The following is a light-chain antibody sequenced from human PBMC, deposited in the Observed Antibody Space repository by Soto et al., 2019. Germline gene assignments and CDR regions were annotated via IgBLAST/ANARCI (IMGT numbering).Light chain of an antibody. CDR1: QGISSY. V-gene: IGKV1-8*01. J-gene: IGKJ3*01. CDR2: AAS. CDR3: QQYYSYPPV. Sequence: AIRMTQSPSSFSASTGDRVTITCRASQGISSYLAWYQQKPGKAPKLLIYAASTLQSGVPSRFSGSGSGTDFTLTISCLQSEDFATYYCQQYYSYPPVFGHGTKVDIK.